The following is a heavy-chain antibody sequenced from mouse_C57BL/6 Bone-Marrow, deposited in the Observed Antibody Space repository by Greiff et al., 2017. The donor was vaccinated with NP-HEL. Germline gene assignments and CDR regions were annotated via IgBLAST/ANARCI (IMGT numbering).Heavy chain of an antibody. CDR1: GYTFTSYW. D-gene: IGHD1-1*01. CDR2: IYPGSGST. CDR3: ARSEDLYYYGSSPWFAY. V-gene: IGHV1-55*01. Sequence: QVQLQQPGAELVKPGASVKMSCKASGYTFTSYWITWVKQRPGQGLEWIGDIYPGSGSTNYNEKFKGKATLTVDTSSSTAYMQLSSLTSEDSAVYFCARSEDLYYYGSSPWFAYWGQGTLVTVSA. J-gene: IGHJ3*01.